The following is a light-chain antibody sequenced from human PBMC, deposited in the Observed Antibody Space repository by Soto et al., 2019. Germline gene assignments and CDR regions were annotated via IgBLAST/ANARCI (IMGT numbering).Light chain of an antibody. CDR2: VNS. Sequence: QSVLTQPPSVSGAPGQRVTISCTGSSSNIGAGYDVHWYQQLPGTAPKLLIYVNSNRPSGVPDRFSGSKSGTSASLAITGPQAEDEAEYYCQSYDSSLSAVVFGGGTKLTVL. J-gene: IGLJ2*01. CDR3: QSYDSSLSAVV. V-gene: IGLV1-40*01. CDR1: SSNIGAGYD.